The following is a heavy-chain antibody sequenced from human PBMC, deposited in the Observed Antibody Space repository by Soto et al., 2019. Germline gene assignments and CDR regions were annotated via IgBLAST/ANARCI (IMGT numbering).Heavy chain of an antibody. CDR1: GGTFSSYA. V-gene: IGHV1-69*01. CDR3: ARPRDYYDSSGYSIVDY. CDR2: IIPILGTA. Sequence: QVQLVQSGAEVRKPGSSVKVSCKASGGTFSSYAINWVRQAPGQGLEWMGGIIPILGTANYAQTFQGRVTITADESTSTAYMELSSLRSEDTAVYYCARPRDYYDSSGYSIVDYWGQGTLVTVSS. D-gene: IGHD3-22*01. J-gene: IGHJ4*02.